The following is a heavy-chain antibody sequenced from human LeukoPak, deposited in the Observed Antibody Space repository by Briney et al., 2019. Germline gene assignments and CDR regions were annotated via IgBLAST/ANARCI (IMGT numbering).Heavy chain of an antibody. CDR2: ITASSTYI. CDR3: AREYYYDEDAGNY. Sequence: GGSLRPSCAASGFSFSRSSMGWVRQAPGKGLEWVSSITASSTYIYYADSVKGRFTISRDNVEKSVYLQMNSLRAEDTAVYYCAREYYYDEDAGNYWGQGILVTVSS. CDR1: GFSFSRSS. V-gene: IGHV3-21*01. D-gene: IGHD3-22*01. J-gene: IGHJ4*02.